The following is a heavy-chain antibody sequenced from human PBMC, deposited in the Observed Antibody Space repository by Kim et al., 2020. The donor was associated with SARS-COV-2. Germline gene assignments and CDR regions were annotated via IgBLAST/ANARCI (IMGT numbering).Heavy chain of an antibody. Sequence: ASVKVSCKASGYTFTSYDINWVRQATGQGLEWMGWMNPNSGNTGYAQKFQGRVTMTRNTSISTAYMELSSLRSEDTAVYYCARSPGISYGMDVWGQGTTVTVSS. CDR1: GYTFTSYD. D-gene: IGHD6-13*01. CDR3: ARSPGISYGMDV. CDR2: MNPNSGNT. V-gene: IGHV1-8*01. J-gene: IGHJ6*02.